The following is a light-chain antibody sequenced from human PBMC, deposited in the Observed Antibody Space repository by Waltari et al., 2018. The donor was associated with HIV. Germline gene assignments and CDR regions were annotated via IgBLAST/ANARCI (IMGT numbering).Light chain of an antibody. V-gene: IGLV2-14*03. CDR1: SSDVVDFNF. J-gene: IGLJ1*01. CDR2: DVT. Sequence: QSALTQPASVSGSPGQSITISCTGTSSDVVDFNFVSWYQQHPGKAPKLMIYDVTKRPSGVSTRFSGSKSGSTASLTISGLQPEDEADYYCSSYTNSSPYVFGTGTKVTVL. CDR3: SSYTNSSPYV.